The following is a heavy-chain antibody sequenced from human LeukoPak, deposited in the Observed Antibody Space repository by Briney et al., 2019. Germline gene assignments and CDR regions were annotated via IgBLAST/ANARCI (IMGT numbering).Heavy chain of an antibody. Sequence: SETLSLTCTVSGGSISSSSYYWGWIRQPPGKGLEWIGSIYYSGSTYYNPSLKSRVTISVDTSKNQFSLKLSSVTAADTAVYYCARVNAGGAVAGSYYFDYWGQGTLVTVSS. J-gene: IGHJ4*02. V-gene: IGHV4-39*07. CDR2: IYYSGST. CDR1: GGSISSSSYY. CDR3: ARVNAGGAVAGSYYFDY. D-gene: IGHD6-19*01.